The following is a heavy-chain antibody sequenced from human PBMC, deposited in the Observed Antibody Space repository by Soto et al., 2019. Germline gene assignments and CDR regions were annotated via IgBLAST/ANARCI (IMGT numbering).Heavy chain of an antibody. CDR1: GGSISTPSDY. J-gene: IGHJ4*02. CDR2: IFYNGRT. Sequence: XETLSLTCTVSGGSISTPSDYWGWIRQPPGRGPEWIGSIFYNGRTYPNPSLKSRITISVDTSENQFSLKLTSVTAADTAVYYCARLYSGSYQQDFWGQGTLVTVSS. V-gene: IGHV4-39*01. CDR3: ARLYSGSYQQDF. D-gene: IGHD1-26*01.